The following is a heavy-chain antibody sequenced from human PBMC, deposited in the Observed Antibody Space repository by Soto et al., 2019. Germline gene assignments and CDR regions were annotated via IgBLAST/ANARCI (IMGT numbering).Heavy chain of an antibody. J-gene: IGHJ5*02. CDR1: GGSISSGGYY. V-gene: IGHV4-31*03. Sequence: LSLTCTVSGGSISSGGYYWSWIRQHPGKGLEWIGYIYYSGSTYYNPSLKSRVTISVDTSKNQFSLKLSSVTAADTAVYYCARGSGIAAYNWFDPWGQGTLVTVSS. D-gene: IGHD6-13*01. CDR3: ARGSGIAAYNWFDP. CDR2: IYYSGST.